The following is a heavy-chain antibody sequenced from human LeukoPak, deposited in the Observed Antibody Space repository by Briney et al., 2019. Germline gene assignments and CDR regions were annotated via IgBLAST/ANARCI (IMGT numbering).Heavy chain of an antibody. CDR2: IYSGGST. V-gene: IGHV3-53*01. D-gene: IGHD2-21*01. CDR3: ARDLGEARAFDI. CDR1: GFTVSSNY. J-gene: IGHJ3*02. Sequence: GGFLRLSCAASGFTVSSNYMSWVRQAPGKGLEWVSVIYSGGSTYYADSVKGRFTISRDNSKNTLYLQMNSLRAEDTAVYYCARDLGEARAFDIWGQGTMVTVSS.